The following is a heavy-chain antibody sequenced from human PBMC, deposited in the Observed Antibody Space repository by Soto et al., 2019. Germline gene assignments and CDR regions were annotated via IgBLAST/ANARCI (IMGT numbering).Heavy chain of an antibody. J-gene: IGHJ4*02. V-gene: IGHV1-2*04. Sequence: ASVKASSKASGYAFTGYYMHWLRHAPGQGREWMGWINPNSGGTNYAQKFQGWVTMTRDTSISTAYMELSRLRSDDTALSYCARESYSFGRAFDIWGQGTLVTVSS. CDR3: ARESYSFGRAFDI. CDR1: GYAFTGYY. CDR2: INPNSGGT. D-gene: IGHD5-12*01.